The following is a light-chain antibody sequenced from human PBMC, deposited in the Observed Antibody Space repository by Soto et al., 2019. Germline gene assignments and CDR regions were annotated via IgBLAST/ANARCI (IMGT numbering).Light chain of an antibody. Sequence: QSSLGQPASVSGSPVQSITTSCTGTSSDVCGYYYFSWYQLHPGKAPKLMIFEVSNRPSGVSYRFSGSKSGNTASLTISGLQAEDEADYFCTSYSVSXAYLVGTGTKVXV. J-gene: IGLJ1*01. CDR1: SSDVCGYYY. V-gene: IGLV2-14*01. CDR3: TSYSVSXAYL. CDR2: EVS.